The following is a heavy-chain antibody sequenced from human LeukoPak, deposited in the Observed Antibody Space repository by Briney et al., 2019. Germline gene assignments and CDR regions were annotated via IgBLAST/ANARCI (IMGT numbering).Heavy chain of an antibody. J-gene: IGHJ3*02. CDR3: AREAIAAAEGAFDI. CDR2: MNPNSGNT. Sequence: ASVKVSCKASGYTFTSYDINWVRQATGQGLEWMGWMNPNSGNTNYAQRLQGRVTMTTDTSTSTAYMELRSLRSDDTAVYYCAREAIAAAEGAFDIWGQGTMVTVSS. V-gene: IGHV1-18*01. D-gene: IGHD6-13*01. CDR1: GYTFTSYD.